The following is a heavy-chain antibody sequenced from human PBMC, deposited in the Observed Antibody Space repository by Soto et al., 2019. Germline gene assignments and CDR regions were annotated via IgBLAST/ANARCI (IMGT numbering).Heavy chain of an antibody. CDR3: ARDGASFEYCSSTSCYLTWFDP. CDR1: GYTFTSYG. CDR2: MSAYNGNT. V-gene: IGHV1-18*01. J-gene: IGHJ5*02. Sequence: VRLVQSGAEVKKPGASVKVSCKASGYTFTSYGISWVRQAPGHGLEWMGWMSAYNGNTNYAQRLHGRVTMTKDTSTSTAYMELRSLRSDDTAVYYCARDGASFEYCSSTSCYLTWFDPWGQGTLVTVSS. D-gene: IGHD2-2*01.